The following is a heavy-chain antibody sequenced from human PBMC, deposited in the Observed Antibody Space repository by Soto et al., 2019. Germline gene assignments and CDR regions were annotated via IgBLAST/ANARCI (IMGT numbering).Heavy chain of an antibody. CDR2: ISGSGDAT. CDR3: VKDQGPGWNYFNSAQYGMDV. Sequence: GGSLRLSCVASEFTFRNYAMSWVRQTPGRGLEWVSAISGSGDATYYTDSVSGRFTISRDNSKNTLYLQMSSLGAEDTAMYYCVKDQGPGWNYFNSAQYGMDVWGQGTTVTVSS. V-gene: IGHV3-23*01. J-gene: IGHJ6*02. CDR1: EFTFRNYA. D-gene: IGHD1-7*01.